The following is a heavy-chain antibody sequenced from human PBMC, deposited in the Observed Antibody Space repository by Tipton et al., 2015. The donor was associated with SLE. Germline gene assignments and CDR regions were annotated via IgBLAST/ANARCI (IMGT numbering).Heavy chain of an antibody. D-gene: IGHD6-13*01. Sequence: LSLTCTVSGGSISSYYWSWIRQPPGKGLEWVSVIYSGGSTYYADSVTGRFTISRHNSKTTLYLQMNSLRAEDTAVYYCASGVASAADPDYWGQGTLVTVSS. CDR2: IYSGGST. V-gene: IGHV3-53*04. CDR3: ASGVASAADPDY. J-gene: IGHJ4*02. CDR1: GGSISSYY.